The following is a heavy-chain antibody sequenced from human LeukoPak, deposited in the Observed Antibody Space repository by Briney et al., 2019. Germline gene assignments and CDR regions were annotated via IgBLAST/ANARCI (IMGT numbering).Heavy chain of an antibody. J-gene: IGHJ4*02. D-gene: IGHD4-11*01. CDR1: GGSISSGDYY. Sequence: SGTLSLTCTVSGGSISSGDYYWSWIRQPPGKGLEWIGYIYYSGSTYYNPSLKSRVTISVDTSKNQFSLKLSSVTAAGTAVYYCAREGGDSNSDYFDYWGQGTLVTVSS. V-gene: IGHV4-30-4*08. CDR3: AREGGDSNSDYFDY. CDR2: IYYSGST.